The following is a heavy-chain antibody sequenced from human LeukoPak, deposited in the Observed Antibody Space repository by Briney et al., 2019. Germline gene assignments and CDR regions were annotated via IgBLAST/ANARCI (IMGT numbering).Heavy chain of an antibody. CDR3: AANGYYSIDV. CDR1: GGSISSTNW. D-gene: IGHD2-8*01. Sequence: SGTLSLTCAVPGGSISSTNWWSWVRQPPGKGLEWIGEIFHSGGTNYNPSLKSRISLSVDKSQNQFSLKLNSLTAADTAVYYCAANGYYSIDVWGKGTTVTVSS. V-gene: IGHV4-4*02. CDR2: IFHSGGT. J-gene: IGHJ6*03.